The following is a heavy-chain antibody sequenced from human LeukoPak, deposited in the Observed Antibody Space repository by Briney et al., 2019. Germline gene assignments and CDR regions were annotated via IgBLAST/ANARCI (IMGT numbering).Heavy chain of an antibody. CDR1: GFTFSSYA. J-gene: IGHJ4*02. Sequence: GSLRLSCAASGFTFSSYAMSWVRQAPGKGLEWVSSISSSSSYIYYADSVKGRFTISRDNAKNSLYLQMNSLRAEDTAVYYCARDPVRYYDSSGYGYWGQGTLVTVSS. CDR2: ISSSSSYI. CDR3: ARDPVRYYDSSGYGY. D-gene: IGHD3-22*01. V-gene: IGHV3-21*01.